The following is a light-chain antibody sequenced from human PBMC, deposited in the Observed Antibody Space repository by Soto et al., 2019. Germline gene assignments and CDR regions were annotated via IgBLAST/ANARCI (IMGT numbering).Light chain of an antibody. J-gene: IGLJ1*01. CDR2: GNS. V-gene: IGLV1-40*01. CDR3: QSYDSSLSGLV. CDR1: SSNIGAGYD. Sequence: LTQPPSVSGAPGQRVTISCTGSSSNIGAGYDVHWYQQLPGTAPKLLIYGNSNRPSGVPDRFSGSKSGTSASLAITGLQAEDEADYYCQSYDSSLSGLVFGTGTKVTVL.